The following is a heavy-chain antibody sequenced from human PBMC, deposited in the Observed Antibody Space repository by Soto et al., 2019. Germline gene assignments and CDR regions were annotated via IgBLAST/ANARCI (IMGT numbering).Heavy chain of an antibody. J-gene: IGHJ5*02. CDR1: GFTFSDYY. CDR3: ARELSGYDCWFDP. D-gene: IGHD5-12*01. CDR2: ISNSGRTI. Sequence: PGGSLRLSCAASGFTFSDYYMSWIRQAPGKGLEWLSYISNSGRTIFYADSVKGRFTISRDNTKNSLYLEMNSLRAEDTAVYHCARELSGYDCWFDPWGQGTLVTVSS. V-gene: IGHV3-11*01.